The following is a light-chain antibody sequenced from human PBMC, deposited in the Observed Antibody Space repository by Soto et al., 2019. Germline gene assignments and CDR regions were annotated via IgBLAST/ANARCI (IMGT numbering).Light chain of an antibody. CDR2: EVS. CDR3: STYTSSGSYV. Sequence: QSALTQPASVSGSPGQSITISCTGTSSDVGGYNYVSWYQQHPGKAPKLMIYEVSNRPSGVSNRFSGSKSGNTASLTISGLQAEDEAYYYCSTYTSSGSYVFGTGTKLTVL. CDR1: SSDVGGYNY. J-gene: IGLJ1*01. V-gene: IGLV2-14*01.